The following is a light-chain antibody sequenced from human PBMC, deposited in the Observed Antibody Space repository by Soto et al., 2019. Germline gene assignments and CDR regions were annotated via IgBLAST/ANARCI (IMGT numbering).Light chain of an antibody. J-gene: IGLJ1*01. Sequence: QSVLTQPPSVSGAPGQRVTISCTGSSPNIGAGYDAHWYQHLPGTAPKLLIYSNTNRPSGVPDRFSGSKSGTSASLAITGLQAEDEADYYCQSYDSSLSIYVFGSGTKVTVL. CDR3: QSYDSSLSIYV. CDR1: SPNIGAGYD. CDR2: SNT. V-gene: IGLV1-40*01.